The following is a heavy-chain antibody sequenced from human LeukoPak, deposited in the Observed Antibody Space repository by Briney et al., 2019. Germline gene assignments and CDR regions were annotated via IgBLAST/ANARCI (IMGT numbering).Heavy chain of an antibody. Sequence: GASVKVSCKASGYTFTSYGISWVRQAPGQGLEWMGWISAYNGNTNYAQKLQGRVTLTKDTSTSTAYMELRSLRSDDTAVYYCARDREHDFWSGSDYWGQGTLVTVSS. D-gene: IGHD3-3*01. V-gene: IGHV1-18*01. CDR1: GYTFTSYG. CDR2: ISAYNGNT. J-gene: IGHJ4*02. CDR3: ARDREHDFWSGSDY.